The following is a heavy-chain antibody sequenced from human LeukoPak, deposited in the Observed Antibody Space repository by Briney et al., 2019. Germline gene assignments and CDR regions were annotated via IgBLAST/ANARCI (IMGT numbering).Heavy chain of an antibody. CDR2: ISSSSSSI. CDR3: ARADRLGAALLASFDY. D-gene: IGHD3-16*01. J-gene: IGHJ4*02. V-gene: IGHV3-21*01. CDR1: GFTFSSYN. Sequence: GGSLRLSCAASGFTFSSYNMNWIRQAPGKGLEWVSSISSSSSSIYYADSVKGRFTISRDNAKNSLYLQMNSLRAEDTAVYYCARADRLGAALLASFDYWGQGTLVTVSS.